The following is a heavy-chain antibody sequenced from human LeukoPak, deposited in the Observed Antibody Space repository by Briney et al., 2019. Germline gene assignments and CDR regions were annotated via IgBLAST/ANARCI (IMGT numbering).Heavy chain of an antibody. J-gene: IGHJ4*02. CDR1: GFTFSNYG. CDR3: ARGYYYDSSGYPFDY. V-gene: IGHV3-30*03. CDR2: ISYDGSNK. Sequence: GGSLRLSCAASGFTFSNYGMHWVRQAPGKGLEWVAIISYDGSNKYYADSVKGRFTISRDNSKNTLYLQMNSLRAEDTAVYYCARGYYYDSSGYPFDYWGQGTLVTVSS. D-gene: IGHD3-22*01.